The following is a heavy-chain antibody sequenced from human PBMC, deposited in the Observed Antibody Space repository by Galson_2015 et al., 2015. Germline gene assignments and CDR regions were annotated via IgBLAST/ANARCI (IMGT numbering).Heavy chain of an antibody. CDR3: ANNPAVYYYGSGSYYSRSGDAFDI. D-gene: IGHD3-10*01. CDR1: GFTFSSYA. Sequence: SLRLSCAASGFTFSSYAMSWVRQAPGKGLEWVSAISGSGGSTYYADSVKGRFTISRDNSKNTLYLQMNSLRAEDTAVYYCANNPAVYYYGSGSYYSRSGDAFDIWGQGTMVTVSS. V-gene: IGHV3-23*01. CDR2: ISGSGGST. J-gene: IGHJ3*02.